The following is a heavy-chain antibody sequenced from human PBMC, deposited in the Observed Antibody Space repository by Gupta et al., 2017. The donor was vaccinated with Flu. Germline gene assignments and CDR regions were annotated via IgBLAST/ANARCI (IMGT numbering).Heavy chain of an antibody. D-gene: IGHD3-3*01. Sequence: EVQLVESGGGLVQPGRSLRLSCAASGFTFDDYAMHWVRQAPGKGLEWVSGISWNSGSIGYADSVKGRFTISRDNAKNSLYLQMNSLRAEDTALYYCAKSRSDYYYYGMDVWGQGTTVTVSS. CDR2: ISWNSGSI. V-gene: IGHV3-9*01. J-gene: IGHJ6*02. CDR1: GFTFDDYA. CDR3: AKSRSDYYYYGMDV.